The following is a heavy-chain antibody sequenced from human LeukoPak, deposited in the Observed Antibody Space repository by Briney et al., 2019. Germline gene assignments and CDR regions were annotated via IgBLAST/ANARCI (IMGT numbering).Heavy chain of an antibody. V-gene: IGHV3-9*03. J-gene: IGHJ2*01. D-gene: IGHD6-19*01. CDR2: ISWNSGSI. Sequence: GGSLRLSCAASGFTFDDYAMHWVRQAPGKGLEWVSGISWNSGSIGYADSVKGRFTISRDNAKNSLYLQMNSLRAEDMSLYYCAKEGSSGWYGRYFDLWGRGTLVTVSS. CDR3: AKEGSSGWYGRYFDL. CDR1: GFTFDDYA.